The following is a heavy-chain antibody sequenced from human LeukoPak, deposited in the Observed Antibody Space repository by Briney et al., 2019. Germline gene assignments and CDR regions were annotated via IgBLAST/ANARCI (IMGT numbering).Heavy chain of an antibody. Sequence: AGSLRLSCAASGFTVSSNYMSWVRQAPGKGLEWVSVIYSGGSTYYADSVKGRFTISRDNSKNTLYLQMNSLRAEDTAVYYCARSEGSGYFDYWGQGTLVTVSS. V-gene: IGHV3-53*01. CDR3: ARSEGSGYFDY. CDR2: IYSGGST. CDR1: GFTVSSNY. J-gene: IGHJ4*02. D-gene: IGHD3-10*01.